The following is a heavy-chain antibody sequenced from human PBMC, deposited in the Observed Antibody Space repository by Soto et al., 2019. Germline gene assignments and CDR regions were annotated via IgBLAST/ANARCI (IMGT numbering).Heavy chain of an antibody. CDR3: AKDRKVAAAALDY. Sequence: PVGSLRLSCAASGFTFSSYGMHWVRQAPGKGLEWVAVISYDGSNKYYADSVKGRFTISRDNSKNTLYLQMNSLRAEDTAVYYCAKDRKVAAAALDYWGQGTLVTVSS. CDR1: GFTFSSYG. J-gene: IGHJ4*02. CDR2: ISYDGSNK. V-gene: IGHV3-30*18. D-gene: IGHD6-13*01.